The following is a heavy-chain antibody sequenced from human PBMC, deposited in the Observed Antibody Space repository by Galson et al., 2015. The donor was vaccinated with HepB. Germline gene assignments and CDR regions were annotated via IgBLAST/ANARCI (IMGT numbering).Heavy chain of an antibody. J-gene: IGHJ4*02. CDR2: IKSKTDGGTT. Sequence: SLRLSCAASGFTFSNAWMSWVRQAPGKGLEWVGRIKSKTDGGTTDYAAPVKGRFTISRDDSKNTLYLQMNSLKTEDTAVYYCTTADFGGYCSGSSCYWGDYWGQGTLVTVSS. D-gene: IGHD2-15*01. CDR1: GFTFSNAW. V-gene: IGHV3-15*01. CDR3: TTADFGGYCSGSSCYWGDY.